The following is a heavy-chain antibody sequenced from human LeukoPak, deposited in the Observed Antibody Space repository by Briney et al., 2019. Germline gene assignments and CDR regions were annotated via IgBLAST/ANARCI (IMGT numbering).Heavy chain of an antibody. Sequence: GGPLRLSCAASGFTFSTYAMSWARQAPGKGLEWVSAISGSGGDKYYADSVKGRFTISRDNSKNTLYLQINSLRAEDTAVYYCAKDGLGCSGGSCYSDYWGQGTLVTVSS. CDR2: ISGSGGDK. J-gene: IGHJ4*02. CDR1: GFTFSTYA. V-gene: IGHV3-23*01. D-gene: IGHD2-15*01. CDR3: AKDGLGCSGGSCYSDY.